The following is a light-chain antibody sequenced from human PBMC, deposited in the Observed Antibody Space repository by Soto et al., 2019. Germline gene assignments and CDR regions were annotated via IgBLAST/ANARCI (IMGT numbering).Light chain of an antibody. J-gene: IGLJ1*01. CDR2: DVS. Sequence: QSALTQPRSVSGSPGQSVTISCTGTSSDVGGYNYVSWYQQHPGKAPKLKIYDVSKRPSGVPDRFSGSKSGNTASLTISGLQAEDEADYYCCSYAGSNTFVFAAGTKLTVL. CDR3: CSYAGSNTFV. CDR1: SSDVGGYNY. V-gene: IGLV2-11*01.